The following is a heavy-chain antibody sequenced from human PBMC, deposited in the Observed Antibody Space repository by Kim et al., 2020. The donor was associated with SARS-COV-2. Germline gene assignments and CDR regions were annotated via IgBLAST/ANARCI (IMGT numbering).Heavy chain of an antibody. V-gene: IGHV3-33*01. D-gene: IGHD6-13*01. Sequence: GGSLRLSCAASGFTFSSYGMHWVRQAPGKGLEWVAVIWYDGSNKYYADSVKGRFTISRDNSKNTLYLQMNSLRAEDTAVYYCARSRTVLVRAFDYWGQGTLVTVSS. CDR3: ARSRTVLVRAFDY. CDR2: IWYDGSNK. J-gene: IGHJ4*02. CDR1: GFTFSSYG.